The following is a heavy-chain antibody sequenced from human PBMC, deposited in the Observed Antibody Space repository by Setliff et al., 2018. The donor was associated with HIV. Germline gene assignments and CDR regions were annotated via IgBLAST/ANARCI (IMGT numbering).Heavy chain of an antibody. V-gene: IGHV3-48*04. D-gene: IGHD3-22*01. CDR3: ATPHFDSSGYYA. J-gene: IGHJ5*02. CDR1: GFTFSSYS. Sequence: GESLKISCAASGFTFSSYSMNWVRQAPGKGLEWVSYISSSSTIYYADSVKGRFTISRDNAKNSLYLQMNSLRAEDTAVYYCATPHFDSSGYYAWGQGTLVTVSS. CDR2: ISSSSTI.